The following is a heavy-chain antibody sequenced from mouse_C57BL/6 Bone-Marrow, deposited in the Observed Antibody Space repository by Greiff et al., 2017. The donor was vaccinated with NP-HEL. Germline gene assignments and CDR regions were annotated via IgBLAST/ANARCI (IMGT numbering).Heavy chain of an antibody. V-gene: IGHV1-52*01. CDR1: GYTFTSYW. CDR3: ARSGSNYEDYYAMDY. CDR2: IDPSDSET. J-gene: IGHJ4*01. Sequence: QVQLQQSGAELVRPGSSVKLSCKASGYTFTSYWMHWVKQRPIQGLEWIGNIDPSDSETHYNQKFKDKATLTVDKSSSTAYMQLSSLTSEDSAVYYCARSGSNYEDYYAMDYWGQGTSVTVSS. D-gene: IGHD2-5*01.